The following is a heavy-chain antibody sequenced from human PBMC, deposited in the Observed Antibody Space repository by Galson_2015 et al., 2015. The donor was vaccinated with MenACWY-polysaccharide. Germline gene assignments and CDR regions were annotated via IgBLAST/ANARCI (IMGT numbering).Heavy chain of an antibody. Sequence: LRLSCAASTVTFRGSGMHWVRQAPGKGLEWVAVIQYDAVYKQYLDSVKGRFSVSRDNSKSTLYLEMNNLRAEDTALYYCAREGSRIVFHAFDTWGQGTTVTVSS. CDR3: AREGSRIVFHAFDT. D-gene: IGHD3-10*02. CDR1: TVTFRGSG. J-gene: IGHJ3*02. CDR2: IQYDAVYK. V-gene: IGHV3-33*01.